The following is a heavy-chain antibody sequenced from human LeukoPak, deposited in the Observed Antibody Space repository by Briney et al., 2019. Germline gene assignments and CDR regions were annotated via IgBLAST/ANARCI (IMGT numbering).Heavy chain of an antibody. CDR3: TKEFCGSRAACAGGSYYDF. V-gene: IGHV3-13*01. CDR1: GFTFSKDD. J-gene: IGHJ2*01. D-gene: IGHD2-15*01. Sequence: GGSLRLSCAASGFTFSKDDFHWVRQAPGKGLEWVAAIGVTGDTYYAGSVKGRFTISREDAANSLYLQMRSLGAGDTALYYRTKEFCGSRAACAGGSYYDFWGRGALVTVSS. CDR2: IGVTGDT.